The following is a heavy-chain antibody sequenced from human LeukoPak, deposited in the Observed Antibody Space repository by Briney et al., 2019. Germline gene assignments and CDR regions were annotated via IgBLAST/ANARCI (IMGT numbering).Heavy chain of an antibody. D-gene: IGHD2-2*01. V-gene: IGHV1-8*01. Sequence: GASVKVSCKASGYTFTSYDINWVRQATGQGLEWMGWMNPNSGNTGYAQKFQGRVTMTRNTSISTAYMELSSLRSEDTAVYYCARGRIVVVPAAMRWFDPWGQGTLVTVSS. J-gene: IGHJ5*02. CDR1: GYTFTSYD. CDR2: MNPNSGNT. CDR3: ARGRIVVVPAAMRWFDP.